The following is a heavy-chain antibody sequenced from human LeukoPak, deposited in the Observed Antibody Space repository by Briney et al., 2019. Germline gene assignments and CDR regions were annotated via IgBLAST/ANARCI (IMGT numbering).Heavy chain of an antibody. D-gene: IGHD6-6*01. V-gene: IGHV4-39*01. CDR3: ARHPDEDIPPRPGSLYSSSLGWFDP. Sequence: PSETLSLTCTVSGASISSSRYYWGWIRQPLGKGLEWIGSISYSGTTYYNPSLKSRGSISVDTSRNQFSLKLSSVTAPDTAVYYCARHPDEDIPPRPGSLYSSSLGWFDPWGQGTLVTVSS. CDR2: ISYSGTT. J-gene: IGHJ5*02. CDR1: GASISSSRYY.